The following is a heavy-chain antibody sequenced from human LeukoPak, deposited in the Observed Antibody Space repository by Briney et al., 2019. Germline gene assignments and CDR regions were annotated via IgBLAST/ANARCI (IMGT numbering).Heavy chain of an antibody. CDR2: ISSSSSYI. V-gene: IGHV3-21*01. J-gene: IGHJ4*02. Sequence: GGSLRLSCAASGFTFSSYSMNWVRQAPGKGLDWVSSISSSSSYIYYADSVKGRFTISRDNAKNSLYLQMNSLRAEDTAVYYCARENSGSYGGDDYWGQGTLVTVSS. CDR3: ARENSGSYGGDDY. CDR1: GFTFSSYS. D-gene: IGHD1-26*01.